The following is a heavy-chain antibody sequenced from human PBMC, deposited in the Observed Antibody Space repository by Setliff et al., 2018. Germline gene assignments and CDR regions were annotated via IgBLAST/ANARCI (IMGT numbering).Heavy chain of an antibody. CDR1: GYSFSDSA. V-gene: IGHV1-18*01. CDR2: ISVYSGNA. D-gene: IGHD3-22*01. Sequence: ASVKVSCKASGYSFSDSAVNWVRQAPGQGLQWVGRISVYSGNAYYAQTLQDRVTMTTDTSTSTAYMEVRSLRSDDTAMYHCARDADHYDTAENPIFDYWGQGTLVTVSS. J-gene: IGHJ4*02. CDR3: ARDADHYDTAENPIFDY.